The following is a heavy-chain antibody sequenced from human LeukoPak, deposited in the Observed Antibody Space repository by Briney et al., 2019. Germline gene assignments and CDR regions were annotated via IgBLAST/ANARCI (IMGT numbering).Heavy chain of an antibody. CDR3: ARGLEHSSSAGY. V-gene: IGHV3-66*01. Sequence: GGSLRLSCAASGFTVSSNYMSWVRQAPGKGLEWVSVIYSGGSTYYADSVKGRFTISRDNSKNTLYLQMNSLRAEDTAVYYCARGLEHSSSAGYRGQGTLVTVSS. CDR1: GFTVSSNY. J-gene: IGHJ4*02. D-gene: IGHD6-6*01. CDR2: IYSGGST.